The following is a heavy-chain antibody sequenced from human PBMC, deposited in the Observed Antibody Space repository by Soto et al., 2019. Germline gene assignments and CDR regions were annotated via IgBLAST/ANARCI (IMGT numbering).Heavy chain of an antibody. CDR3: ATVTRVVVSADDAFDI. CDR1: GGSVSSSNW. Sequence: QVQLQESGPGLLKPSGTLSLTCAVSGGSVSSSNWWSWVRQYPGKGLVWMGEIYHSVSAHYNSSLKSRATISLSKSKNQFSLRLTSVTAAGTAVYYCATVTRVVVSADDAFDIWAPGTRVIVSS. V-gene: IGHV4-4*02. CDR2: IYHSVSA. D-gene: IGHD2-15*01. J-gene: IGHJ3*02.